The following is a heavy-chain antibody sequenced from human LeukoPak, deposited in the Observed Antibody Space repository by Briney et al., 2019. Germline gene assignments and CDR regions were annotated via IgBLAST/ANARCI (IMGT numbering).Heavy chain of an antibody. CDR3: AKSDFGADY. D-gene: IGHD3-3*01. CDR1: GFSFSTYW. CDR2: IDQGGSVR. J-gene: IGHJ4*02. Sequence: GGSLRLSCAASGFSFSTYWMSWVRQTPEKGLEFVANIDQGGSVRNYMDSLKGRCTISRDNAKNSLYLQMNSLRAEDTAVYYCAKSDFGADYWGQGTLVTVPS. V-gene: IGHV3-7*03.